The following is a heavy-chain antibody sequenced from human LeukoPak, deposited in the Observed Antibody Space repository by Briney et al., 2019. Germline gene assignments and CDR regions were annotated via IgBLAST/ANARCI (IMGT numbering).Heavy chain of an antibody. J-gene: IGHJ5*02. CDR3: ARAGQFPNWFDP. Sequence: PSETLSLTCTVSGGSINSSNHYWGWIRQPPGKGLEWIGSIYYSGSTYYNPSLKSRVTISVDTSKNQFSLKMYSVTAADTAVYYCARAGQFPNWFDPWGQGTLVTVSS. CDR2: IYYSGST. D-gene: IGHD2-21*01. CDR1: GGSINSSNHY. V-gene: IGHV4-39*07.